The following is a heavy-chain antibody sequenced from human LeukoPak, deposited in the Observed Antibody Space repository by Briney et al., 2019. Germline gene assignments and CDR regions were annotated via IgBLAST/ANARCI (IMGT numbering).Heavy chain of an antibody. J-gene: IGHJ4*02. Sequence: PSETLSLTCAVSGGSFSSTNWWSWVRQPPGEGLEWIAEIHHSGSTNYNPSLKSRVTISVDKSENQFSLKLSSVTAADTAVYYCARGPNYVWGSYRYFDYWGQGTLVTVSS. CDR3: ARGPNYVWGSYRYFDY. CDR1: GGSFSSTNW. CDR2: IHHSGST. V-gene: IGHV4-4*02. D-gene: IGHD3-16*02.